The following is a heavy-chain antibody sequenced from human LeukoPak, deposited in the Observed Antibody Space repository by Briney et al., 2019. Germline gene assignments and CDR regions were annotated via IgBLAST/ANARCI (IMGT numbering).Heavy chain of an antibody. V-gene: IGHV4-34*01. J-gene: IGHJ4*02. CDR2: INHSGST. Sequence: SETLSLTCAVYGGSSSGYYWSWIRQPPGKGLEWIGEINHSGSTNYNPSLKSRVTISVDTSKNQFSLKLSSVTAADTAVYYCARGLQWLVKYYFDYWGQGTLVTASS. CDR3: ARGLQWLVKYYFDY. CDR1: GGSSSGYY. D-gene: IGHD6-19*01.